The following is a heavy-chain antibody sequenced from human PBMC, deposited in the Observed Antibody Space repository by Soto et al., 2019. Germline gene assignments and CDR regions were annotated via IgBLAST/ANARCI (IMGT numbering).Heavy chain of an antibody. CDR1: GYTFTSYG. Sequence: QVQLVQSGAEVKKPGASVKVSCKASGYTFTSYGISWVRQAPGQGLEWMGWISAYNGNTNYAQKLQGRVTMTTDTSTSTAYMELRSLTSDDTSVYYCARDTGAVAGIYYYYYGMDVWGQGTTVTVSS. CDR3: ARDTGAVAGIYYYYYGMDV. V-gene: IGHV1-18*01. D-gene: IGHD6-19*01. CDR2: ISAYNGNT. J-gene: IGHJ6*02.